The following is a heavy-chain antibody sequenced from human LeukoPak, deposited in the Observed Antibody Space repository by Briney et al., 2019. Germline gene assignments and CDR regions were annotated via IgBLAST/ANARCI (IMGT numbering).Heavy chain of an antibody. J-gene: IGHJ4*02. CDR2: ISGSGGST. Sequence: GGSLRLSCAASGFTFSSYAMSWVRQAPGKGLEWVSAISGSGGSTYYADSVKGRFTISRDNSKNTLYLQMNSLRAEDTAVYYCAKGVCTNGVCSYYFDYWGQGTLVTVSS. CDR3: AKGVCTNGVCSYYFDY. CDR1: GFTFSSYA. V-gene: IGHV3-23*01. D-gene: IGHD2-8*01.